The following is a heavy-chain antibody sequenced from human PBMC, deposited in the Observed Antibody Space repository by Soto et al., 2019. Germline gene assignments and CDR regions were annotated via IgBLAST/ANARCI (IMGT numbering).Heavy chain of an antibody. D-gene: IGHD6-19*01. CDR1: GFTFSSYG. CDR2: IWYDGSNK. CDR3: AREGGAVAGSLRGWFDP. J-gene: IGHJ5*02. V-gene: IGHV3-33*01. Sequence: QVQLVESGGGVVQPGRSLRLSCAASGFTFSSYGMHWVRQAPGKGLEWVAVIWYDGSNKYYADSVKGRFTISRDNSKNTLYLQRNSLRAEDTAVYYCAREGGAVAGSLRGWFDPWGQGTLVTVSS.